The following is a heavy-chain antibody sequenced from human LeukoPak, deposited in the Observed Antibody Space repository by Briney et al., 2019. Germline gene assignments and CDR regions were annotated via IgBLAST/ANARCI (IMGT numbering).Heavy chain of an antibody. Sequence: SVKVSCKASGGTFSSYAVSWVRQAPGQGLEWMGGIIPIFGTANYAQKFQGRVTITTDESTSTAYMELSSLRSEDTAVYYCATGSGWYGDTFDIWGQGTMVTVSS. J-gene: IGHJ3*02. CDR2: IIPIFGTA. D-gene: IGHD6-19*01. V-gene: IGHV1-69*05. CDR3: ATGSGWYGDTFDI. CDR1: GGTFSSYA.